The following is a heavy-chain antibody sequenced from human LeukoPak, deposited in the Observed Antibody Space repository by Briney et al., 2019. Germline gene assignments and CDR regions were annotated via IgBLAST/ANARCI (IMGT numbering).Heavy chain of an antibody. CDR3: ATPVVVTQMSDY. J-gene: IGHJ4*02. CDR2: INAGNVNT. D-gene: IGHD2-21*02. Sequence: ASVKVSCKASGYTFTSYAMHWLRQAPGHRHEWMGWINAGNVNTKYSQKVQGRVTITRDTSASTAYMVLSSLRSEDTAVYYCATPVVVTQMSDYWGQGTLVTVSS. V-gene: IGHV1-3*01. CDR1: GYTFTSYA.